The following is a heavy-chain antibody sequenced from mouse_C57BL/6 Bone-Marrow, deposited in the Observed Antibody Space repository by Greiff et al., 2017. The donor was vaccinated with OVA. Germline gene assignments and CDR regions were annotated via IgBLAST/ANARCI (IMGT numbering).Heavy chain of an antibody. CDR1: GYTFTSYW. Sequence: QVQLQQPGAELVRPGSSVKLSCKASGYTFTSYWMDWVKQRPGQGLEWIGNIYPSDSETHYNQKFKDKATLTVDKSSSTAYMQLSSLTSEDSAVYYCARSGYYGSPYFDYWGQGTTLTVSS. D-gene: IGHD1-1*01. CDR3: ARSGYYGSPYFDY. J-gene: IGHJ2*01. V-gene: IGHV1-61*01. CDR2: IYPSDSET.